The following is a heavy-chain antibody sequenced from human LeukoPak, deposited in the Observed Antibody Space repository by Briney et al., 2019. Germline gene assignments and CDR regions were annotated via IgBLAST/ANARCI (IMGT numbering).Heavy chain of an antibody. Sequence: PGGSQTLSCAASEFTFSNYAMNWARQAPGKGLEWVSGISGGGGSTYYADSVKGRFTISRDNSKNTLYLQMDSLRAEDTALYYCAKGSGINHYHWIDPWGQGALVTASS. CDR2: ISGGGGST. D-gene: IGHD1-14*01. CDR1: EFTFSNYA. J-gene: IGHJ5*02. V-gene: IGHV3-23*01. CDR3: AKGSGINHYHWIDP.